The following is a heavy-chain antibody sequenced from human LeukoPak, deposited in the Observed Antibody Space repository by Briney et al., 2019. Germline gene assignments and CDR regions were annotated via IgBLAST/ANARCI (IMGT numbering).Heavy chain of an antibody. D-gene: IGHD1-7*01. CDR3: ARDQELLAFDI. CDR2: ISSSSSYI. J-gene: IGHJ3*02. CDR1: GFTFSSYS. V-gene: IGHV3-21*01. Sequence: GGSLRLSCAAYGFTFSSYSMNWVRQAPGKGLEWVSSISSSSSYIYYADSVKGRFTISRDNAKNSLYLQMNSLRAEDTAVYYCARDQELLAFDIWGQGTMVTVSS.